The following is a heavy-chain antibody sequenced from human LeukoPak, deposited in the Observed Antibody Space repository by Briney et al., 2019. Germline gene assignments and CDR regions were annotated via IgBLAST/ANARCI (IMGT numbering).Heavy chain of an antibody. V-gene: IGHV4-38-2*02. D-gene: IGHD3-16*01. CDR3: ARLTPPSAFDI. J-gene: IGHJ3*02. CDR2: SGST. CDR1: GYSISSGYY. Sequence: PSETLSLTCTVSGYSISSGYYWGWIRQPPGKGLEWIGSGSTYYNPSLRSRVTISVDTSKNQFSLKLSSVTAADTAVYYCARLTPPSAFDIWGQGTMVTVSS.